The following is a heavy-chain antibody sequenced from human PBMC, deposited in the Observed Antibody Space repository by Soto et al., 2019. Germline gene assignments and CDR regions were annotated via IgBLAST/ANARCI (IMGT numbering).Heavy chain of an antibody. CDR3: ARGYGDYAWYFDL. CDR1: GGSISSSNW. CDR2: IYHSGST. V-gene: IGHV4-4*02. J-gene: IGHJ2*01. D-gene: IGHD4-17*01. Sequence: SETLSLTCAGSGGSISSSNWWSWVRQPPGKGLEWIGEIYHSGSTNYNPSLKSRVTISVDTSKNQFSLKLSSVTAADTAVYYCARGYGDYAWYFDLWGRGTLVTVSS.